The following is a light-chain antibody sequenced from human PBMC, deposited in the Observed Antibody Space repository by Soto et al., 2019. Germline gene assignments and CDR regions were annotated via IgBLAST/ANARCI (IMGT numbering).Light chain of an antibody. Sequence: EIVLTQSPGTLSLSPGERATLSCRASQSVTNKYLAWYQHKPGQAPRLLIYGASTRAIGVPARFSGSGSGTDFTLTISSLEPEDFAVYYCQQRSNWPPRITFGQGTRLEIK. CDR3: QQRSNWPPRIT. J-gene: IGKJ5*01. CDR2: GAS. V-gene: IGKV3-11*01. CDR1: QSVTNKY.